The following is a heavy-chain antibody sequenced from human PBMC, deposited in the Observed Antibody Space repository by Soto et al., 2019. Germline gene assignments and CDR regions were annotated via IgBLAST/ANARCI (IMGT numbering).Heavy chain of an antibody. CDR2: IYSGGST. CDR1: GFTVSDNY. D-gene: IGHD6-13*01. CDR3: ARGAAAGVSAPKN. J-gene: IGHJ4*02. Sequence: EVQLVESGGGLVQPGGSLRLSCAASGFTVSDNYMRWVRQAPGKGLEWVSVIYSGGSTYYAESVKGRFTISRDNSKNTLSFQMNSLRAEDTAVYYCARGAAAGVSAPKNWGQGTLVTVSS. V-gene: IGHV3-66*01.